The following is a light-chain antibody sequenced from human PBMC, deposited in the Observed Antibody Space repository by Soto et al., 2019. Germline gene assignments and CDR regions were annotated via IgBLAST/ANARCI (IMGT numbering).Light chain of an antibody. V-gene: IGLV2-14*01. Sequence: QSALTQPASVSGSPGQSITISCTGTSSDIGGYNYVSWYQQHPGKAPKLIIYEVSNRPSGVSNRFSGSKSGNTASLTISGLQAEDEADYYCASYTSITTHVVIGGGTKVTVL. J-gene: IGLJ2*01. CDR3: ASYTSITTHVV. CDR2: EVS. CDR1: SSDIGGYNY.